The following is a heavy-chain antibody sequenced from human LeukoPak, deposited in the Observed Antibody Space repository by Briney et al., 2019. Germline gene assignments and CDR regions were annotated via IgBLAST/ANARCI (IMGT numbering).Heavy chain of an antibody. CDR2: ISYDGSNK. Sequence: GGSLRLSCAASGFTFSSYAMHWVRQAPGKGLEWVAVISYDGSNKYYADSVKGRFTISRDNSKNTLYLQMNSLRAEDTAVYYCARNLGIAAAGYWGQGTLVTVSS. CDR1: GFTFSSYA. V-gene: IGHV3-30-3*01. D-gene: IGHD6-13*01. CDR3: ARNLGIAAAGY. J-gene: IGHJ4*02.